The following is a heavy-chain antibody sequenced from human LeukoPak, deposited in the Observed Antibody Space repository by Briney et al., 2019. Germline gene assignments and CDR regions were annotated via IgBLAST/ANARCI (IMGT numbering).Heavy chain of an antibody. Sequence: PSETPSLTCTVSGGSISSGGYYWSWIRQHPGKGLEWIGYIYYSGSTYYNPSLKSRVTISVDTSKNQFSLKLSSVTAADTAVYYCARDLLRLRRYYYYGMDVWGQGTTVTVSS. CDR2: IYYSGST. V-gene: IGHV4-31*03. J-gene: IGHJ6*02. CDR3: ARDLLRLRRYYYYGMDV. CDR1: GGSISSGGYY.